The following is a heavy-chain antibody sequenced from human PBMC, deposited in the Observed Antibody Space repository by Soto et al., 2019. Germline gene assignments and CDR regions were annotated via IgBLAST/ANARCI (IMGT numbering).Heavy chain of an antibody. D-gene: IGHD2-15*01. CDR2: FNPILSFS. CDR1: GDTFNFYT. Sequence: GASVKVSCKASGDTFNFYTINWVRQAPGLGLEWMGRFNPILSFSNSALKFQGRVTLTADKSTSTAYMVLSRLRSDDTAVYYCARQVVVGGFDPWGQGTLVTVSS. V-gene: IGHV1-69*02. CDR3: ARQVVVGGFDP. J-gene: IGHJ5*02.